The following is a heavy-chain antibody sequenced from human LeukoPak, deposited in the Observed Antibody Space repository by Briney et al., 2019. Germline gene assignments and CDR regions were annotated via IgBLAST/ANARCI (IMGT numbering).Heavy chain of an antibody. J-gene: IGHJ6*02. V-gene: IGHV3-74*01. CDR2: INSDGSST. D-gene: IGHD3-22*01. CDR1: GFTFSSYW. Sequence: PGGSLRLSCAASGFTFSSYWMHWVRQAPGKGLVWVSRINSDGSSTSYADSVKGRFTISRDNAKNTLYLQMNSLRAEDTAVYYCARVGFYYDRDFGMDVWGQGTTVTVSS. CDR3: ARVGFYYDRDFGMDV.